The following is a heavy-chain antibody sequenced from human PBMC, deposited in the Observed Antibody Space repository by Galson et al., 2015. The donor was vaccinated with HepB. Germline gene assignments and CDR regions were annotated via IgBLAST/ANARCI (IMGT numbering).Heavy chain of an antibody. J-gene: IGHJ6*02. CDR2: ISYDGSEK. CDR1: GFTFSSYA. V-gene: IGHV3-30*04. CDR3: ARDIVVVPAAMATHYYYGMDV. D-gene: IGHD2-2*01. Sequence: SLRLSCAASGFTFSSYAMHWVRQAPGKGLEWVAVISYDGSEKYYVDSVKGRFTISRDNAKNSLYLQMNSLRAEDTAVYYCARDIVVVPAAMATHYYYGMDVWGQGTTVTVSS.